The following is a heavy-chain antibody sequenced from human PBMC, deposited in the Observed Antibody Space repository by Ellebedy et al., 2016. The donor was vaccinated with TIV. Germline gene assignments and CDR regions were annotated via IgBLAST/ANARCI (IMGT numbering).Heavy chain of an antibody. Sequence: GGSLRLXXKASGFTFSMYSMNWVRQAPGKGLEWVSYIVGIGSTTYYSDSVKGRFIVSRDIDQNSLYLQLNRLRGEDTAVYYCARRGNYLGDVFDIWGQGTVVTVSS. CDR3: ARRGNYLGDVFDI. CDR2: IVGIGSTT. J-gene: IGHJ3*02. D-gene: IGHD1-26*01. V-gene: IGHV3-48*01. CDR1: GFTFSMYS.